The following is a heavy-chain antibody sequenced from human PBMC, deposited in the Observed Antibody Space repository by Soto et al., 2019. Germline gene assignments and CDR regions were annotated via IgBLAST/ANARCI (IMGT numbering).Heavy chain of an antibody. V-gene: IGHV4-30-4*01. CDR1: GGSVTSDEDY. J-gene: IGHJ4*02. D-gene: IGHD3-10*01. CDR2: ISNSGST. CDR3: ATESGSTYGYFAH. Sequence: SETLSLTCTVSGGSVTSDEDYWTWIRQSPGKGLEWIGYISNSGSTGYNPSLKTRLSMSVDRSKNQFTLRLTSVTAADTAVYFCATESGSTYGYFAHWGQGTQVTVSS.